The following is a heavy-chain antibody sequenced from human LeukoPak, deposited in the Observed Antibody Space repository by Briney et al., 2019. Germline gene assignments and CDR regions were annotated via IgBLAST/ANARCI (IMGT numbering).Heavy chain of an antibody. J-gene: IGHJ4*02. CDR1: GFAFSSYA. CDR3: ARDHVPATAAD. CDR2: IIPILGIA. D-gene: IGHD2-2*01. Sequence: GGSLRLSCAASGFAFSSYAISWVRQAPGQGLEWMGRIIPILGIANYAQKFQGRVTITADKSTSTAYMELSSLRSEDTAVYYCARDHVPATAADWGQGTLVTVSS. V-gene: IGHV1-69*04.